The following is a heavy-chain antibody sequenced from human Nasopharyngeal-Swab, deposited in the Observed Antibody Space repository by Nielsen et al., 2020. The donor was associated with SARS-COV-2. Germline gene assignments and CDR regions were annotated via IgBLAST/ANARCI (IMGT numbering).Heavy chain of an antibody. J-gene: IGHJ6*02. CDR3: ASACSSTSCSYYYYGMDV. D-gene: IGHD2-2*01. CDR1: GYTFTSYD. V-gene: IGHV1-8*01. CDR2: MNPNSGNT. Sequence: ASVKVSCKASGYTFTSYDINWVRQATGQGLEWMGWMNPNSGNTGYAQKFQGRVTITRNTSISKAYMELSSLRSEDTAVYYCASACSSTSCSYYYYGMDVWGQGTTVTVSS.